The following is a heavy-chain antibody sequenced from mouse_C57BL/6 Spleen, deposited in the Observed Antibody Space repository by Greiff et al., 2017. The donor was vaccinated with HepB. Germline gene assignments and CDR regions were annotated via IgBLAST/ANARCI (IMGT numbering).Heavy chain of an antibody. V-gene: IGHV1-80*01. CDR1: GYAFSSYW. J-gene: IGHJ3*01. CDR3: ARSDYGNYPAWFAY. Sequence: QVQLQQSGAELVKPGASVKISCKASGYAFSSYWMNWVKQRPGKGLEWIGQIYPGDGDTNYNGKFKGKATLTADKSSSTAYMQLSSLTSEDSAVYFCARSDYGNYPAWFAYWGQGTLVTVSA. D-gene: IGHD2-1*01. CDR2: IYPGDGDT.